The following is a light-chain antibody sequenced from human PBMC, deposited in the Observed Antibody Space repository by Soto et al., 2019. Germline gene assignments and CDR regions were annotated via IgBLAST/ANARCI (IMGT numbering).Light chain of an antibody. CDR1: QSVGSY. CDR3: QQYSRSPRT. J-gene: IGKJ1*01. CDR2: GAS. Sequence: EIVTTQSPATLSVSPGERATLSCRASQSVGSYLAWYQHKPGQAPRLLIYGASNRATGIPDRFSGSGSETDFTLTISRLEPEDFAVYYCQQYSRSPRTFGQGTKVDIK. V-gene: IGKV3-20*01.